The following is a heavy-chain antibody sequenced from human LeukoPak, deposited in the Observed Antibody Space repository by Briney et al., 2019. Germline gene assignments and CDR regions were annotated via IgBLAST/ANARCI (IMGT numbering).Heavy chain of an antibody. CDR3: VSFYETY. CDR1: GNYW. V-gene: IGHV3-74*01. Sequence: GGSLRLSCAASGNYWMHWVRQAPGKGLVWVSHINSDGSWTSYADSVKGRSTISKDNAKNTVYLQMNSLRAEDTAVYYCVSFYETYWGRGTLVTVSS. CDR2: INSDGSWT. D-gene: IGHD2/OR15-2a*01. J-gene: IGHJ4*02.